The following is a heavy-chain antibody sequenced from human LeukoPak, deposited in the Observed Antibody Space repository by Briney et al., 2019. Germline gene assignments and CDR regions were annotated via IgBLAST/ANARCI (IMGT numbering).Heavy chain of an antibody. CDR1: GGSFSGYY. V-gene: IGHV4-34*01. Sequence: KPSETLSLTCAVYGGSFSGYYWSWIRQPPGKGLEWIGEINHSGSTNYNPSLKSRITISVDTSKNQFSLKLSSVTAADTAVYYCARRGYSYGYRGRAFDIWGQGTMVTVSS. CDR3: ARRGYSYGYRGRAFDI. J-gene: IGHJ3*02. D-gene: IGHD5-18*01. CDR2: INHSGST.